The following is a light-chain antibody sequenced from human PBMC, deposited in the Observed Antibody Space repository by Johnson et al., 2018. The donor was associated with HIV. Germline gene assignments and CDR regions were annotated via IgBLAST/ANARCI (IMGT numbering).Light chain of an antibody. CDR2: DNN. CDR3: GTWDSSLSAGYV. CDR1: SSNIGNNY. J-gene: IGLJ1*01. Sequence: QSVLTQPPSVSAAPGQKVTISCSGSSSNIGNNYVSWYQQLPGTAPKLLIYDNNKRPSGIPDRFSGSKSGTYATLGITGLQTGDEADYYCGTWDSSLSAGYVFGTGTKVTVL. V-gene: IGLV1-51*01.